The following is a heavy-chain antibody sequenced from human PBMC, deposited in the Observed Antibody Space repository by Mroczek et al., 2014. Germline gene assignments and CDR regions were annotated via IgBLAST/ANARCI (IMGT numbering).Heavy chain of an antibody. CDR2: IYWNDDK. V-gene: IGHV2-5*01. J-gene: IGHJ3*02. Sequence: ESGPTLVKPTQTLTLTCTFSGFSLSTSGVGVGWIRQPPGKALEWLALIYWNDDKRYSPSLKSRLTITKDTSKNQVVLTMTNMDPVDTATYYCAHLNIAAAGRVWGXFDIWGQGTMVTVSS. CDR1: GFSLSTSGVG. D-gene: IGHD6-13*01. CDR3: AHLNIAAAGRVWGXFDI.